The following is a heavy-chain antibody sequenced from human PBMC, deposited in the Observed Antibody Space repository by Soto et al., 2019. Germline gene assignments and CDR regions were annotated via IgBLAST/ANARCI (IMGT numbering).Heavy chain of an antibody. CDR2: VNGTGERT. D-gene: IGHD3-3*02. J-gene: IGHJ3*01. CDR3: AKDKKHFCRGAFDV. V-gene: IGHV3-23*01. CDR1: GFTFSSHA. Sequence: GGSLRLSCAASGFTFSSHAMTWVRRAPGKGLEWVAIVNGTGERTIYADSVKGRFTISRDNSKNTVYLQMNSLRVEDTAVYYCAKDKKHFCRGAFDVWGQGTMVTVSS.